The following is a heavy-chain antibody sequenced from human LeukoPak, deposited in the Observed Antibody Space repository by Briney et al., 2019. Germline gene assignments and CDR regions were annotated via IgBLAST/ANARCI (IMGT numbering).Heavy chain of an antibody. V-gene: IGHV4-34*01. Sequence: SETLSLTCAVYGGSFSGYYWSWIRQPPGKGLEWIGEINHSGSTNYNPSLKSRVTISVDTPKNQFSLKLSSVTAADTAVYYCASWRHYYDSSGSPQHAFDIWGQGTMVTVSS. CDR1: GGSFSGYY. D-gene: IGHD3-22*01. CDR3: ASWRHYYDSSGSPQHAFDI. CDR2: INHSGST. J-gene: IGHJ3*02.